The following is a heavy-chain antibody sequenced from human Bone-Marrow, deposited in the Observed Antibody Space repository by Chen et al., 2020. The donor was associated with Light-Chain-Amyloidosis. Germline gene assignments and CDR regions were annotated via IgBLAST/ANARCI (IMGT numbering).Heavy chain of an antibody. Sequence: QVQLVQSGAEVKKPGASVKVSCKVSGYTLTELSMHWVRQAPGKGLEWMGGFDPEDGETIYAQKFQGRVTMTKDTSTDTAYMELSSLRSEDTAVYYCATAPAYSEGFYWGQGTLVTVSS. V-gene: IGHV1-24*01. CDR1: GYTLTELS. CDR3: ATAPAYSEGFY. D-gene: IGHD6-13*01. J-gene: IGHJ4*02. CDR2: FDPEDGET.